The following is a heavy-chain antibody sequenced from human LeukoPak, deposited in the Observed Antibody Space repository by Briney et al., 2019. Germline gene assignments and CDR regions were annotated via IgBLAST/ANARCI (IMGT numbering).Heavy chain of an antibody. D-gene: IGHD3-22*01. Sequence: SETLSLTCTVSGGSISSYYWGRIRQPPGKGLEWIGYIYYSGSTNYNPSLKSRVTISVDTSKNQFSLKLSSVTAADTAVYYCARFSSGYYYGAFDIWGQGTMVTVSS. CDR3: ARFSSGYYYGAFDI. CDR2: IYYSGST. J-gene: IGHJ3*02. CDR1: GGSISSYY. V-gene: IGHV4-59*01.